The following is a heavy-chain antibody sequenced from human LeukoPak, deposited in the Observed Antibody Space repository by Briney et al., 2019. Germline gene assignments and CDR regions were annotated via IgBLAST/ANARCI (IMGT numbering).Heavy chain of an antibody. Sequence: GGSLRLSCAASGFTFSSYWMNWVRQAPGKGLEWVANIKQDGSEKYYVDSVKGRFTISRDNAQNSVYLQMASLRAEDTAVYYCAEGGGWYFVGNWGQGTLVTVSS. CDR3: AEGGGWYFVGN. CDR2: IKQDGSEK. D-gene: IGHD6-19*01. J-gene: IGHJ4*02. V-gene: IGHV3-7*01. CDR1: GFTFSSYW.